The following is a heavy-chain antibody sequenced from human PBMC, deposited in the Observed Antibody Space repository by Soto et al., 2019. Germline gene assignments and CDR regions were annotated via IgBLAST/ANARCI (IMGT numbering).Heavy chain of an antibody. CDR1: GGSSSDY. CDR2: IYYTGGT. V-gene: IGHV4-59*01. D-gene: IGHD3-3*01. Sequence: SETLSLTCTFSGGSSSDYWSWIRQPPGKGLDWIGYIYYTGGTKYNPSLKSRVSISIDTSKSQFSLNLYSVTAADTAIYYCARGNFWSGYSDHDAFDVWGQGTMVTVSS. J-gene: IGHJ3*01. CDR3: ARGNFWSGYSDHDAFDV.